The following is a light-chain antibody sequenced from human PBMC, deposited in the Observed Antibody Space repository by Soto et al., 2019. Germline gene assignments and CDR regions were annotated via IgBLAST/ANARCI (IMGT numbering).Light chain of an antibody. CDR1: QSVSSSY. Sequence: EIVLTQSPGTLSLSPGERATLSCRASQSVSSSYLAWYQQKPGQAPRLLIYGAYSRATGIPDRFSGSGSGTDFTLTISRLEPEDFAVYYCQQYGSSPPWTFGQGTKVDI. V-gene: IGKV3-20*01. J-gene: IGKJ1*01. CDR3: QQYGSSPPWT. CDR2: GAY.